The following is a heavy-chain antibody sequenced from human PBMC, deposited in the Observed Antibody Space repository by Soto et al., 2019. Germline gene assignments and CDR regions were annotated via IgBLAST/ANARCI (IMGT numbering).Heavy chain of an antibody. CDR2: IYYSGST. CDR1: GVSISSGGYY. V-gene: IGHV4-31*03. CDR3: ARGSRRAVRYFDWLLPDY. J-gene: IGHJ4*02. Sequence: SETLSLTCTVSGVSISSGGYYWSWIRQHPGKGLEWIGYIYYSGSTYYNPSLKSRVTISVDTPKNQFSLKLSSVTAADTAVYYCARGSRRAVRYFDWLLPDYWGQGTLVTVSS. D-gene: IGHD3-9*01.